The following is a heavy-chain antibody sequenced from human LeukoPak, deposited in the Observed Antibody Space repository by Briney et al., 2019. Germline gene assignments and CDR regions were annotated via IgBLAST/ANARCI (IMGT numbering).Heavy chain of an antibody. V-gene: IGHV3-23*01. D-gene: IGHD3-22*01. CDR2: ISGSGGST. Sequence: GGSLRLSCAASGFTFSSYAMSWVRQAPGKGLEWVSAISGSGGSTYYADSVKGRFTISRDNSKNTLYLQMNSLRAEDTAVYYCAKDQYYYDSSGYYWGFDYWGQGTLVTVSS. J-gene: IGHJ4*02. CDR3: AKDQYYYDSSGYYWGFDY. CDR1: GFTFSSYA.